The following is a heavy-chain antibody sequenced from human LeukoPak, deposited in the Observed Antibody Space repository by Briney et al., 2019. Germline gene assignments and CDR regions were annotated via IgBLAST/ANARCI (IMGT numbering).Heavy chain of an antibody. D-gene: IGHD3-10*01. CDR1: GASIRSGDYY. V-gene: IGHV4-30-4*01. CDR2: IYDSGST. Sequence: PSETLSLTCTVSGASIRSGDYYWSWIRQPPGKGLEWIGYIYDSGSTYYNPSLKSRITISVDTSENRFSLKLSSVTATDTAVYYCARDPLYYYGSGNDYYYYGMDVWGQGTTVTVSS. J-gene: IGHJ6*02. CDR3: ARDPLYYYGSGNDYYYYGMDV.